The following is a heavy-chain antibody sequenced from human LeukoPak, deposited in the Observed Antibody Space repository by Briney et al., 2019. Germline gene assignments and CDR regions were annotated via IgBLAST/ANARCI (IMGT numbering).Heavy chain of an antibody. CDR3: ARDLSIAAAGTDHHYYYYGMDV. D-gene: IGHD6-13*01. J-gene: IGHJ6*02. CDR2: INPNSGGT. CDR1: GYTFSDYY. V-gene: IGHV1-2*02. Sequence: ASVKVSCKASGYTFSDYYMHWVRQAPGQGLEWMGWINPNSGGTNYAQKFQGRVTMTRDTSISTAYMELSRLRSDDTAVYYCARDLSIAAAGTDHHYYYYGMDVWGQGTTVTVSS.